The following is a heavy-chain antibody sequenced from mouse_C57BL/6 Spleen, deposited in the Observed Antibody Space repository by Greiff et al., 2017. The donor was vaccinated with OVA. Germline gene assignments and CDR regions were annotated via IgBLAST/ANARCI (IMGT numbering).Heavy chain of an antibody. CDR1: GYSFTGYY. Sequence: EVQLQESGPELVKPGASVKISCKASGYSFTGYYMNWVKQSPEKSLEWIGEINPSTGGTTYNQKFKAKATLTVDKSSSTAYMQLKSLTSEDSAVYYCARGDDGYYGWFAYWGQGTLVTVSA. CDR3: ARGDDGYYGWFAY. D-gene: IGHD2-3*01. J-gene: IGHJ3*01. CDR2: INPSTGGT. V-gene: IGHV1-42*01.